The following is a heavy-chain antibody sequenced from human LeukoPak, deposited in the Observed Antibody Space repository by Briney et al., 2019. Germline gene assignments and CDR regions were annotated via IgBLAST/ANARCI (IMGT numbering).Heavy chain of an antibody. CDR2: MNPNSGNT. J-gene: IGHJ4*02. V-gene: IGHV1-8*03. CDR3: ARGLRALYDGVGLLDFDY. CDR1: GYTFTSYD. Sequence: ASVKVSCKAPGYTFTSYDINWVRQATGQGLEWMGWMNPNSGNTGYAQKFQGRVTITRNTSISTAYMELSSLRSEDTAVYYCARGLRALYDGVGLLDFDYWGQGTLVTVSS. D-gene: IGHD2-8*01.